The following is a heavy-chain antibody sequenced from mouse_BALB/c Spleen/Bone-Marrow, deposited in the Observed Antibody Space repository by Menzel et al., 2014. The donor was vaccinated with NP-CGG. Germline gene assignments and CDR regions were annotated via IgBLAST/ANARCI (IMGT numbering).Heavy chain of an antibody. V-gene: IGHV1-67*01. CDR2: ISTYSGNT. CDR1: GYTFTDYA. Sequence: QVQLQQPGPELVRPGVSVKISCKGSGYTFTDYAMHWVKQSHAKSLEWIGVISTYSGNTSYNQKFKGKATMTVDKSSSTAYMELARLTSEDSAIYYCARSYYGSSYPMDYWGQGTSVTVSS. CDR3: ARSYYGSSYPMDY. J-gene: IGHJ4*01. D-gene: IGHD1-1*01.